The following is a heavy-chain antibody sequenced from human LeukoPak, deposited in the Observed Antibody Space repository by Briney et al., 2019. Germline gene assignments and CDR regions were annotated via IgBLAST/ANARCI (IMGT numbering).Heavy chain of an antibody. Sequence: GGSLRLSCAASGFTFSSYAMSWVRQAPGKGLEWVSAISGSGGSTYYADSVKGRFTISRDNSKNTLYLQVNSLRAEDTAVYCCANGGANGAFDIWGQGTMVTISS. J-gene: IGHJ3*02. CDR3: ANGGANGAFDI. D-gene: IGHD3-3*01. CDR1: GFTFSSYA. V-gene: IGHV3-23*01. CDR2: ISGSGGST.